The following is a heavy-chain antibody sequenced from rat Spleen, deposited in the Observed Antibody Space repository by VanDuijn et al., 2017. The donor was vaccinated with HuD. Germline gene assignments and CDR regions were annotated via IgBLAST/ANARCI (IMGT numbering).Heavy chain of an antibody. V-gene: IGHV5-58*01. CDR1: GFTFSSYW. J-gene: IGHJ3*01. Sequence: EVQLVETGGGLVQPGRSLKLSCVASGFTFSSYWMYWIRQAPGKGLEWLSSINTDGSRTYYLDSVRGGFTISRHNAENTVYLQMNSLRSDDTATYYCAGEGFGVTFAYWGQGTLVTVSS. CDR2: INTDGSRT. D-gene: IGHD4-3*01. CDR3: AGEGFGVTFAY.